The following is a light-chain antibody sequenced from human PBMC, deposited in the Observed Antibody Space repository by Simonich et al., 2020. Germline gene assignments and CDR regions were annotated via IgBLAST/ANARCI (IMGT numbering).Light chain of an antibody. CDR2: DVS. J-gene: IGLJ2*01. CDR1: SSDVGGYNL. V-gene: IGLV2-11*01. CDR3: CSYAGSYTLV. Sequence: QSALTQPASVSGSPGQSITISCTGTSSDVGGYNLVSWYQQHPGKAPKLMIYDVSKRPSGVPDRFSGSKSGNTASLTISGLQAEDEADYYCCSYAGSYTLVFGGGTKLTVL.